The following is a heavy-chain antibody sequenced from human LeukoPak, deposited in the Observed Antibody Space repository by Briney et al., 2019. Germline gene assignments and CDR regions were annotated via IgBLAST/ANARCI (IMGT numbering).Heavy chain of an antibody. D-gene: IGHD2-15*01. Sequence: GGSLRLSCAASGFTFRNHWMGWVRQAPGQGLEWVSYISSGSGSSIHYADSVKGRFSISRDNAKNSLYLQMNSLRDEDTAVYHCARDDSWAFDIWGQGAMVTASS. CDR3: ARDDSWAFDI. CDR2: ISSGSGSSI. J-gene: IGHJ3*02. CDR1: GFTFRNHW. V-gene: IGHV3-48*02.